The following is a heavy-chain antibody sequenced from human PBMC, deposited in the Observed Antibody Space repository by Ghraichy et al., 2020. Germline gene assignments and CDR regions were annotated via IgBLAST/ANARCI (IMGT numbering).Heavy chain of an antibody. J-gene: IGHJ3*02. D-gene: IGHD3-22*01. V-gene: IGHV3-66*01. CDR2: IYSGGST. CDR1: GFTVSSND. CDR3: VRESSSSGGGAFDI. Sequence: GGSLRLSCAASGFTVSSNDMSWVRQGPGKGLEWVSLIYSGGSTYYADSVKSRFTISRDNSKNTLHLQVNSLRAEDTAVYYCVRESSSSGGGAFDIWGQGTMVTVSS.